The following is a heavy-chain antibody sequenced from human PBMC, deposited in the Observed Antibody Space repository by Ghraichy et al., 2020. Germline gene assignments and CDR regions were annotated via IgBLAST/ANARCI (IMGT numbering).Heavy chain of an antibody. CDR2: INSYGSST. CDR3: AREYCSGGRCFFGTGGSHFDY. J-gene: IGHJ4*02. CDR1: GFTLSNYW. V-gene: IGHV3-74*01. D-gene: IGHD2-15*01. Sequence: GESLNISCAASGFTLSNYWMHWVRQAPGKGLVWVSRINSYGSSTIYADSVKGRFTISRDNAKSTLYLQMNSLRAEDTAVYYCAREYCSGGRCFFGTGGSHFDYWGQGTLGTVSS.